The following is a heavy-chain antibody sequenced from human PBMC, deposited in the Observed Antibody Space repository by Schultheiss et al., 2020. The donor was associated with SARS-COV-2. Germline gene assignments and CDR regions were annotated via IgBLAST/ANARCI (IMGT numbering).Heavy chain of an antibody. V-gene: IGHV1-69*13. J-gene: IGHJ6*02. D-gene: IGHD3-10*01. Sequence: SVKVSCKASGGTFSTYAINWVRQAPGQGLEWMGGIIPFFGTSNYAQKFQGRVTITADESTSTAYMELSSLRSEDTAVYYCARGGDYYYGMDVWGQGTTVTVSS. CDR2: IIPFFGTS. CDR3: ARGGDYYYGMDV. CDR1: GGTFSTYA.